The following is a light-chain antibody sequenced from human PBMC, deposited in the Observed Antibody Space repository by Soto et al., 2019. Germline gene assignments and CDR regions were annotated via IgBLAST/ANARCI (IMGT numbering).Light chain of an antibody. J-gene: IGLJ1*01. CDR2: EVS. CDR1: SSDVGGYNY. V-gene: IGLV2-14*01. Sequence: QSSLTQPASVSGSPGRSITIACTGTSSDVGGYNYVSWYQQHPGKAPKLMIYEVSNRPSGVSNRFSGSKSGNTASLTISGLQAEDEADYYCSSYTNSSTQVFGTGTKVTVL. CDR3: SSYTNSSTQV.